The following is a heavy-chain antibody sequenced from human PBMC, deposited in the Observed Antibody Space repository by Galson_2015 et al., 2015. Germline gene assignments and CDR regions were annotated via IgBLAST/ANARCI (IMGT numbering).Heavy chain of an antibody. CDR1: GFTFRSYA. J-gene: IGHJ4*02. Sequence: SLRLSCAASGFTFRSYAMTWVRQAPGKGLEWVSGISDSGRSTYYADSVKGRFIVSRDNSKNIMYLQMNSLTAEDTAIYYCAKDFYIHDSQSFRCFDSWGQGALVTASS. CDR2: ISDSGRST. D-gene: IGHD2/OR15-2a*01. V-gene: IGHV3-23*01. CDR3: AKDFYIHDSQSFRCFDS.